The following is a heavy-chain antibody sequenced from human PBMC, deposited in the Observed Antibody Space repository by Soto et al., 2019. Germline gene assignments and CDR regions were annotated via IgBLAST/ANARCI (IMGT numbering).Heavy chain of an antibody. CDR3: ARGYYDILTGYYTLPFDY. D-gene: IGHD3-9*01. V-gene: IGHV4-39*01. J-gene: IGHJ4*02. CDR1: GGSISSSSYY. CDR2: IYYSGST. Sequence: QLQLQESGPGLVKPSETLSLTCTVSGGSISSSSYYWGWIRQPPGKGLEWIGSIYYSGSTYYNPSLKSRVTISVDTSKNQFSLKLSSVTAADTAVYYCARGYYDILTGYYTLPFDYWGQGTLVTVSS.